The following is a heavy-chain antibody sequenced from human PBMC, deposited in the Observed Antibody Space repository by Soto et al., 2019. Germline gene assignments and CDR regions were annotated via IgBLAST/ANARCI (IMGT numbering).Heavy chain of an antibody. Sequence: QVQLLESGGGVVQPGRSLRLSCAASGFTFGSYGMHWVRQAPGKGLEWVSVICYDGSNTYYADSVKGRFTISRDNSKNTLYLQMTSLRAEDTAVYYCARQLEMRWERYYLGYWGQGTLVTVSS. CDR2: ICYDGSNT. D-gene: IGHD1-26*01. J-gene: IGHJ4*02. CDR3: ARQLEMRWERYYLGY. CDR1: GFTFGSYG. V-gene: IGHV3-33*01.